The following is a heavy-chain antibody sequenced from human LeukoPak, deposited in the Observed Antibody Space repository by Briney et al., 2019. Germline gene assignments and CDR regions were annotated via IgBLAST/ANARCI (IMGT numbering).Heavy chain of an antibody. CDR3: ARRSSRQYGDYTTGY. CDR2: MDPNSGNT. V-gene: IGHV1-8*02. CDR1: GYTFTSYG. Sequence: GASVKVSCKASGYTFTSYGISWVRQATGQGLEWMGWMDPNSGNTDYAQKFQGRVTMTRNTSINTAYMELSSLRSEDTAVYYCARRSSRQYGDYTTGYWGQGTLVTVSS. D-gene: IGHD4-17*01. J-gene: IGHJ4*02.